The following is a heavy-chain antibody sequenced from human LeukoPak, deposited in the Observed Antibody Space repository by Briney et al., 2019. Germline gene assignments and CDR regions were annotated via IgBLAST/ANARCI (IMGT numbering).Heavy chain of an antibody. V-gene: IGHV4-59*01. J-gene: IGHJ4*02. CDR2: IYYSGST. CDR1: GGSISSYY. CDR3: ARRVHYYGSGSFDY. Sequence: SETLSPTCTVSGGSISSYYWSWLRQPPGKGLEWIGYIYYSGSTNYNPSLKSRVTISVDTSKNQFSLKLSSVTAADTAVYYCARRVHYYGSGSFDYWGQGTLVTVSS. D-gene: IGHD3-10*01.